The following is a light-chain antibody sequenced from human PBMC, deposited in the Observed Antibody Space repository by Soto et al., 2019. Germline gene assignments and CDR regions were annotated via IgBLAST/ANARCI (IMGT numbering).Light chain of an antibody. CDR1: QSVSSY. J-gene: IGKJ4*01. V-gene: IGKV3-11*01. Sequence: EIVLTQSPATLSLSPGERATLSCRASQSVSSYLAWYQQKPGQAPRLLIYDASNRATGIPARFSGSGSGTDFTLPISSLEPEDFAVYYCQQRSSWPLTFGGGTKVDIK. CDR2: DAS. CDR3: QQRSSWPLT.